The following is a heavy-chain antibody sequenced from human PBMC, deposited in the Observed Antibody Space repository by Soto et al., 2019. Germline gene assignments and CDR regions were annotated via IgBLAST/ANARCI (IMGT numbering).Heavy chain of an antibody. CDR1: GGSFSGYY. CDR2: INHSGST. CDR3: ARVQVVVVPAAMNPFDY. D-gene: IGHD2-2*01. Sequence: PSETLSLTCAVYGGSFSGYYWSWIRQPPGKGLEWIGEINHSGSTNYNPSLKSRVTISVDTSKNQFSLKLSSVTAADTAVYYCARVQVVVVPAAMNPFDYWGQGTLVTVSS. J-gene: IGHJ4*02. V-gene: IGHV4-34*01.